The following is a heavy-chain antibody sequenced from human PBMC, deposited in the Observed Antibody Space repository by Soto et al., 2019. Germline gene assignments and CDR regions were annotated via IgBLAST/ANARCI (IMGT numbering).Heavy chain of an antibody. CDR2: IDYTGGTT. D-gene: IGHD6-19*01. Sequence: RGSLRLSCAASGFTFSILAMGWVRQAPGKGLEWVSVIDYTGGTTYYTDSVKGRFTISRDNSKKMLYLQMNSLRAEDTAVYYCAKDATRTDGWYYFDYWGQGALVTVSS. V-gene: IGHV3-23*01. J-gene: IGHJ4*02. CDR1: GFTFSILA. CDR3: AKDATRTDGWYYFDY.